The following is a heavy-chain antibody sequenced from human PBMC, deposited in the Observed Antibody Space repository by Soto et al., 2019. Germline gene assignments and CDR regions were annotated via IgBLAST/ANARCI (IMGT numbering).Heavy chain of an antibody. CDR2: IYYSGTS. CDR3: ERLHVPSPTCPPPNP. CDR1: GGSINDDTYY. V-gene: IGHV4-39*01. J-gene: IGHJ5*02. Sequence: QLQLQESGPGLVKPSETLSLTCTVSGGSINDDTYYWGWIRQPPGKGLEWIGSIYYSGTSSYNPSRQSGATTSADTSKKHLSLRLSLVPPEDPLVYYGERLHVPSPTCPPPNPGGQGPLVIVPS.